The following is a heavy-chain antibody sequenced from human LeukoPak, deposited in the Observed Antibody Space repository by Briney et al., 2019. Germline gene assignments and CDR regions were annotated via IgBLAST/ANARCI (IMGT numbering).Heavy chain of an antibody. CDR1: GDSVSVNSDV. D-gene: IGHD7-27*01. CDR3: ARDADWGYDAFVI. Sequence: SQTLSLTCAISGDSVSVNSDVWNWIRQSPSRGLEWLGRTYYKSKWYNDYAVSVKSRITISPDTSKNQFSLQLNSVTPEDTAVYYCARDADWGYDAFVIWGQGTMVTVSS. J-gene: IGHJ3*02. CDR2: TYYKSKWYN. V-gene: IGHV6-1*01.